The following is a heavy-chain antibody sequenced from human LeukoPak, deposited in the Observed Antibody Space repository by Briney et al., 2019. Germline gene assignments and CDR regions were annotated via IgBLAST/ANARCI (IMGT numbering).Heavy chain of an antibody. V-gene: IGHV3-7*01. CDR3: ARRLGMIVVVAFDI. Sequence: PGGSLRLSCAASGFTFSSYWMSWVRQAPGKGLEWVANIKQDGSEKYYVDSVKGRFTISRDNAKNSLYLQMNSLRAEDTAVYYCARRLGMIVVVAFDIWVQGTMVTVSS. CDR1: GFTFSSYW. CDR2: IKQDGSEK. J-gene: IGHJ3*02. D-gene: IGHD3-22*01.